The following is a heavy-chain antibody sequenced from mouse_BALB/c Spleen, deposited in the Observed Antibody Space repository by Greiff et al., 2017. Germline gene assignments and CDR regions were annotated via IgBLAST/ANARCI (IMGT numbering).Heavy chain of an antibody. Sequence: EVMLVESGPGLVKPSQSLSLTCTVTGYSITSDYAWNWIRQFPGNKLEWMGYISYSGSTSYNPSLKSRISITRDTSKNQFFLQLNSVTTEDTATYYCAINGDYAMDYWGQGTSVTVSS. CDR2: ISYSGST. D-gene: IGHD1-2*01. V-gene: IGHV3-2*02. J-gene: IGHJ4*01. CDR3: AINGDYAMDY. CDR1: GYSITSDYA.